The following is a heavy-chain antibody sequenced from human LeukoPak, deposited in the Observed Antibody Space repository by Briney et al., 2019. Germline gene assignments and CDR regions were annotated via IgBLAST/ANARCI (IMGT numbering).Heavy chain of an antibody. CDR3: ARGVYGSGSYYVSFDT. CDR2: ISYSGSA. J-gene: IGHJ4*02. V-gene: IGHV4-59*01. Sequence: WETPSLTCTVSGGSISSYYWNWIRQSPGKELEWIAYISYSGSANYNPSLQSRVTISVDTSKSQFSLRLSSVTAADTAVYYCARGVYGSGSYYVSFDTWGQGTLVTVSS. D-gene: IGHD3-10*01. CDR1: GGSISSYY.